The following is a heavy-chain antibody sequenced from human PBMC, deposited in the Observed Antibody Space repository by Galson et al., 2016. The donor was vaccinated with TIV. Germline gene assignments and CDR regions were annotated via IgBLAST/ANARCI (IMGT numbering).Heavy chain of an antibody. D-gene: IGHD5-24*01. J-gene: IGHJ4*02. CDR3: ATDGRDAYNPYFDS. V-gene: IGHV3-30*03. Sequence: SLRLSCAASGFTFSAYRMDWVRQAPGKGLEWVAVISSDGTNAHYADSMKGRFTISRDNSGNTLYLQMNNLRSEDTAVYYWATDGRDAYNPYFDSWGQGTLVTVSS. CDR1: GFTFSAYR. CDR2: ISSDGTNA.